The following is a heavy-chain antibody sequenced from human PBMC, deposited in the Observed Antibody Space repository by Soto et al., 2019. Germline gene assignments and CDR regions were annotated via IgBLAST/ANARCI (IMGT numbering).Heavy chain of an antibody. J-gene: IGHJ5*02. CDR3: ARDIAVAANWFDP. Sequence: EVQLVESGGGLVQPGGSLRLSCAASGFTCSSYWMSWVRQAPGKGLEWVANIKQDGSEKYYVDSVKGRFTISRDNAKNSLYLQMNSLRAEDTAVYYCARDIAVAANWFDPWGQGTLGTVSS. CDR1: GFTCSSYW. V-gene: IGHV3-7*01. D-gene: IGHD6-19*01. CDR2: IKQDGSEK.